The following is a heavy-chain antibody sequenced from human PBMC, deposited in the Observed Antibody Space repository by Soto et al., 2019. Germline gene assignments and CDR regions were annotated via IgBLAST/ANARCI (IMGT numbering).Heavy chain of an antibody. V-gene: IGHV3-23*01. J-gene: IGHJ3*02. CDR2: ISGSGGST. CDR3: AKERRYYDYVWGSYRSSRTDAFDI. CDR1: GFTFSSYA. D-gene: IGHD3-16*02. Sequence: GGSLRLSCAASGFTFSSYAMSWVRQAPGKGLEWVSAISGSGGSTYYADSVKGRFTISRDNSKNTLYLQMNSLRAEDTAVYYCAKERRYYDYVWGSYRSSRTDAFDIWGQGTMVTVSS.